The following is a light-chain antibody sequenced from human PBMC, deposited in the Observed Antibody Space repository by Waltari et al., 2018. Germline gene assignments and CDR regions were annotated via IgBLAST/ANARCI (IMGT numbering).Light chain of an antibody. J-gene: IGLJ2*01. CDR3: SSYTTSTTPVI. CDR1: SRDVGGYKF. Sequence: QSALTQPASVSGSPGQSITISCTGTSRDVGGYKFVSWYQQYPGKAPKLIIYDVSNRPSGVSSRFSGSKSGYTASLTISGLQAEDEADYYCSSYTTSTTPVIFGG. V-gene: IGLV2-14*01. CDR2: DVS.